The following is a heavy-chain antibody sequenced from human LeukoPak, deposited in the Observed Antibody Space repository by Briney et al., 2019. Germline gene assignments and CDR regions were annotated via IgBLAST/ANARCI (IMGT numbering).Heavy chain of an antibody. CDR2: IRYDGNKT. D-gene: IGHD2-2*01. CDR3: ANLEDIVVVPIGMGFDY. CDR1: GFTFSDYD. V-gene: IGHV3-30*02. Sequence: PGGSLRLSCAASGFTFSDYDMNWVRQAPGKGPEWVASIRYDGNKTYYADSLKGRFTISRDNSKNTLYLQLNSLRAEDTALYYCANLEDIVVVPIGMGFDYWGQGTLVTVSS. J-gene: IGHJ4*02.